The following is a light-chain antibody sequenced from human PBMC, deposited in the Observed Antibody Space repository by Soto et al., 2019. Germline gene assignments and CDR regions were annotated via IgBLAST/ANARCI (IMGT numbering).Light chain of an antibody. CDR2: GAS. Sequence: EIVMTQSPATLSVSPGERATLSCRASQSVSSNLAWYQQKPGQAPRLLIYGASTRATGLPARFSGGGSGTELTLTISSLQSEDFAVYYCQQYHNWPPGTFGQGTKLEIK. CDR1: QSVSSN. J-gene: IGKJ2*01. V-gene: IGKV3-15*01. CDR3: QQYHNWPPGT.